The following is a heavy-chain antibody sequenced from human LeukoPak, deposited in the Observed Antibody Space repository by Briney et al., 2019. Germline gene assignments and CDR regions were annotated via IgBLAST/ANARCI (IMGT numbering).Heavy chain of an antibody. D-gene: IGHD3-22*01. J-gene: IGHJ6*02. CDR1: GFTFSSYA. CDR2: ISYDGSKK. V-gene: IGHV3-30-3*01. CDR3: ARDGYDSSGYRMGADYYYGMDV. Sequence: GGSLRLSCAASGFTFSSYAVHWVRQAPGKGLEWVAVISYDGSKKYYADSVKGRFTISRDNSKNTLYLQMNGLRGEDTAVYYCARDGYDSSGYRMGADYYYGMDVWGQGTTVTVSS.